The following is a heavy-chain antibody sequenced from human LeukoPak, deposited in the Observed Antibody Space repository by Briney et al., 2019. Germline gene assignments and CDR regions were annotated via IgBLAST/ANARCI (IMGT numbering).Heavy chain of an antibody. CDR1: GFTFSSYS. V-gene: IGHV3-64*01. Sequence: TGGPLRLSCAASGFTFSSYSMHWVRQAPGKGLEYVSAITSNGGRTYYANSVKGRFTISRDNSKNTLYLQMGSLRAEAMAVYYCAKWGGRYPFDYWGRGTLVTVSS. J-gene: IGHJ4*02. CDR3: AKWGGRYPFDY. CDR2: ITSNGGRT. D-gene: IGHD3-16*02.